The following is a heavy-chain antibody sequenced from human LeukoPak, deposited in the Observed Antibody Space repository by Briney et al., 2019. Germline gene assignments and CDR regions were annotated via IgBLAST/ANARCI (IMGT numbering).Heavy chain of an antibody. Sequence: ASVEVSCKASGYTFTGFYMHWVRQAPGQGIEWMGWINPNSGGTNYAQKFQGRVTMTRDTSISTAYMELSRLRSDDTAVYYCARVDYNWSPGYWGQGTLVTVSS. J-gene: IGHJ4*02. CDR3: ARVDYNWSPGY. D-gene: IGHD1-20*01. CDR1: GYTFTGFY. CDR2: INPNSGGT. V-gene: IGHV1-2*02.